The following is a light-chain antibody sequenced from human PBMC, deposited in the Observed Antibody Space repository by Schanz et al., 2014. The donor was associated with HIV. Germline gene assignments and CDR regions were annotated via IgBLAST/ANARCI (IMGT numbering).Light chain of an antibody. CDR3: VLYMGSGYVL. CDR2: EVT. Sequence: QSALTQPASVSGSPGQSITISCTGTSSDVGKYNLVSWYQQHPGKAPKLMIYEVTKRPSGVPDRFSGSILGNKAVLTITGAQADDESDYYCVLYMGSGYVLFGGGTKLTVL. V-gene: IGLV2-14*02. J-gene: IGLJ2*01. CDR1: SSDVGKYNL.